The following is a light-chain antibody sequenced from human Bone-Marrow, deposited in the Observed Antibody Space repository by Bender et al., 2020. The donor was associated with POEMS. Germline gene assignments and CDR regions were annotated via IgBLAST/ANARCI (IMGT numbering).Light chain of an antibody. CDR1: IIYFFTYSY. V-gene: IGLV2-8*01. J-gene: IGLJ2*01. CDR2: EVN. CDR3: ASYAGRNTWI. Sequence: HSSLTPPPSSSFSLFPPFTLSFPLTIIYFFTYSYFSFYHQHPFKAPKLIIYEVNKRPSGVPDRFSGSKSDNSASLTVSGLQADDEGDYYCASYAGRNTWIFGGGTKVNVL.